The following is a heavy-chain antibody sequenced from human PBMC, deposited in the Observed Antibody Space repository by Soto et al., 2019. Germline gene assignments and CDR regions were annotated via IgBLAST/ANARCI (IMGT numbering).Heavy chain of an antibody. CDR1: GCSFTSYW. V-gene: IGHV5-10-1*04. CDR2: IDPSDSYT. Sequence: GESLKISCKGSGCSFTSYWISWVRQMPGKGLEWMGRIDPSDSYTNYSPSFQGQVTISADKSISTAYLQWSSLKASDTAMYYCARRGSSGWFPYYFDYWGQGTLVTVSS. J-gene: IGHJ4*02. CDR3: ARRGSSGWFPYYFDY. D-gene: IGHD6-19*01.